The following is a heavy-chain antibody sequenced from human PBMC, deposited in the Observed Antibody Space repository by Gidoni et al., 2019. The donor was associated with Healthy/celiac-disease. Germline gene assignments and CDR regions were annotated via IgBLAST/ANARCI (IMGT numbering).Heavy chain of an antibody. Sequence: QLQLPESGPVLVTPSETLSLTFTVSGGSISSSSYYWGWIRQTPGKGLEWIGSIYYSGSTYYNTSIKSRVTISVDTSKNQVYMKLSYVTAAETAVYYCERHVEGGVVVVDATEGFDPWGQGTLVTVSS. CDR2: IYYSGST. CDR1: GGSISSSSYY. V-gene: IGHV4-39*01. CDR3: ERHVEGGVVVVDATEGFDP. D-gene: IGHD2-15*01. J-gene: IGHJ5*02.